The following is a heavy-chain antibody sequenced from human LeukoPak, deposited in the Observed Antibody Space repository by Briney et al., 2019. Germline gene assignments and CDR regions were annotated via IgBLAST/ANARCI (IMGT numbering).Heavy chain of an antibody. CDR3: VRDSPGYGAYDFD. CDR2: IKEDGSAK. CDR1: GFTFSSYW. V-gene: IGHV3-7*01. J-gene: IGHJ4*02. Sequence: GGSLRLSCAASGFTFSSYWMSWVRQAPGKGLEWVANIKEDGSAKYYVDSMKGRFTISRDNAKNSLYLQMNNLSAEDTAVYYCVRDSPGYGAYDFDWGQGTLVTVSS. D-gene: IGHD5-12*01.